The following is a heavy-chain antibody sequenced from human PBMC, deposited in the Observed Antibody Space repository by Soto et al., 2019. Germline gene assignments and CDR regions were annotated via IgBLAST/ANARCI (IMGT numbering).Heavy chain of an antibody. CDR3: ARINLPTNVPGILSLDY. J-gene: IGHJ4*02. D-gene: IGHD1-1*01. CDR1: GFTFSQYG. V-gene: IGHV3-33*01. CDR2: IWYDGSLK. Sequence: PGGSLRLSCAASGFTFSQYGMHWVRQAPGKGLEWVAVIWYDGSLKYYGDSVKGRFTISRDNSMNTLYLQMNSLRAEDTAVYYCARINLPTNVPGILSLDYWGQGTLVTVSS.